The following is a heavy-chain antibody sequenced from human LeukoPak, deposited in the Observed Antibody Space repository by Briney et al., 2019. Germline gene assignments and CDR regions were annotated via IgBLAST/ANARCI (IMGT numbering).Heavy chain of an antibody. Sequence: PSGTLSPTCAVSGGSISSSNWWSWVRQPPGKGLEWIGEIYHSGSTNYNPSLKSRVTISVDKSKNQFSLKLSSVTAADTAVYYCARDSGSYSNNWFDPWGQGTLVTVSS. J-gene: IGHJ5*02. D-gene: IGHD1-26*01. CDR1: GGSISSSNW. V-gene: IGHV4-4*02. CDR2: IYHSGST. CDR3: ARDSGSYSNNWFDP.